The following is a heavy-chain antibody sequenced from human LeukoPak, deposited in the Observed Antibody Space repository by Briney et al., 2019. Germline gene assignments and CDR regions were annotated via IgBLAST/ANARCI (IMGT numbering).Heavy chain of an antibody. CDR3: AKQLGYCSDGSCYFPY. V-gene: IGHV3-23*01. J-gene: IGHJ4*02. CDR1: GLTLSGYW. D-gene: IGHD2-15*01. CDR2: ISNNGGYT. Sequence: GGSLRLSCSASGLTLSGYWMHWVRQIPGKGLEWVSAISNNGGYTYYADSVQGRFTISRDNSKSTLCLQMNSLRAEDTAVYYCAKQLGYCSDGSCYFPYWGQGTLVTVSS.